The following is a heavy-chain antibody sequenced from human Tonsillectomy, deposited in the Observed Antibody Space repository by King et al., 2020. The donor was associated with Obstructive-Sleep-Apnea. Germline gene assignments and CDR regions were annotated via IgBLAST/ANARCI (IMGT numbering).Heavy chain of an antibody. J-gene: IGHJ1*01. Sequence: QLQESGPGLVKPSETLSLICTVSGNSISSTYFWGWIRQPPGKGLEGIGNIYHSGSTYYNPSLQSRVTNTVDTSKDQFSLKVNSVTAADTAVYYCARGRSGWSEYFQHWGQGTLVTVSS. CDR2: IYHSGST. D-gene: IGHD6-19*01. CDR3: ARGRSGWSEYFQH. CDR1: GNSISSTYF. V-gene: IGHV4-38-2*02.